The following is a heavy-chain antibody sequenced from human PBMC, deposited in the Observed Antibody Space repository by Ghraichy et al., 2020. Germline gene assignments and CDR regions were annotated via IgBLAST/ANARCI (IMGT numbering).Heavy chain of an antibody. Sequence: SETLSLTCTVSGGSISSYYWSWIRQPPGKGLEWIGYIYYSGSTNYNPSLKSRVTISVDTSKNQFSLKLSSVTAADTAVYYCARGRLGRTIKDNRTPISSAFWFDPWGQGTLVTVSS. CDR3: ARGRLGRTIKDNRTPISSAFWFDP. CDR1: GGSISSYY. D-gene: IGHD4-23*01. V-gene: IGHV4-59*01. J-gene: IGHJ5*02. CDR2: IYYSGST.